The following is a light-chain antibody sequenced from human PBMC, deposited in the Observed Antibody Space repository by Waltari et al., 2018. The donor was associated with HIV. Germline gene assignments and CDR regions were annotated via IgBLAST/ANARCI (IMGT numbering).Light chain of an antibody. CDR1: RSVSIY. V-gene: IGKV3-11*01. CDR3: QQRSNWPPFT. J-gene: IGKJ2*01. CDR2: DAS. Sequence: EIVLTQSPATLSLSPGERATLSCRASRSVSIYLAWFQHKPGQAPRLLIYDASTRAPGIPARFSGSGSGTYFTLTISRLEPEDSAVYYCQQRSNWPPFTFGQGTKLEIK.